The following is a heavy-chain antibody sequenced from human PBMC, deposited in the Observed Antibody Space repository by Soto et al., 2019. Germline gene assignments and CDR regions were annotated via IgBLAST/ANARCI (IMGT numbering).Heavy chain of an antibody. J-gene: IGHJ5*02. CDR1: GFSLSTNGVG. CDR3: AREGAIVPRFFDP. Sequence: QITLKESGPTLVKPTQTLTLICTFSGFSLSTNGVGVGWIRQPPGKALEWLALIYWNDDKRYSPSLKSRLTITKHTSKNQVVLTMTNVDPVDTATYYCAREGAIVPRFFDPWGQGTLVTVSS. V-gene: IGHV2-5*01. D-gene: IGHD1-26*01. CDR2: IYWNDDK.